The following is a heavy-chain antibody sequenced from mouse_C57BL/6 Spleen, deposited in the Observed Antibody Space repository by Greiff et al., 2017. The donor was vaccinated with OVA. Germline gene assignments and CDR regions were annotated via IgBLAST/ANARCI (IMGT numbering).Heavy chain of an antibody. CDR1: GFTFSDYG. CDR2: ISSGSSTL. CDR3: ARDYGSSIDY. J-gene: IGHJ2*01. Sequence: EVKLVESGGGLVKPGGSLKLSCAASGFTFSDYGMHWVRQAPEKGLEWVAYISSGSSTLYYADTVKGRFTISRDNAKNTLFLQMTSLRSEDTAMYYCARDYGSSIDYWGQGTTLTVSS. V-gene: IGHV5-17*01. D-gene: IGHD1-1*01.